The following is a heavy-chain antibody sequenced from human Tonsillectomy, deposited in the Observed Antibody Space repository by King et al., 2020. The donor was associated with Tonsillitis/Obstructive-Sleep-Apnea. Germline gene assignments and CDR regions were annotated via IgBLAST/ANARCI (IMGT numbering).Heavy chain of an antibody. J-gene: IGHJ3*02. D-gene: IGHD3-16*02. CDR1: GFTFSSYA. CDR3: ARDYYDYVWGIYRSDAFDI. CDR2: ISYDGSNK. Sequence: VQLVESGGGVVQPGRSLRLSCAASGFTFSSYAMHWVRQAPGKGLEWVALISYDGSNKYYADSVKGRFTISRDNSKNTLYLQMNSLRAEDTAVYYCARDYYDYVWGIYRSDAFDIWGQGTMVTVSS. V-gene: IGHV3-30*04.